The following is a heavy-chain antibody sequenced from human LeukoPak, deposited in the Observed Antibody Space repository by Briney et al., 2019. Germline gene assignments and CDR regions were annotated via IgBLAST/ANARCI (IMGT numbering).Heavy chain of an antibody. CDR3: AKDRRDSSWLFDS. Sequence: PGGSLRLSCAASGFTFSTYAMTWVRQAPGKGLEWVSAISGGGASTSYAESVKGRFTISRDNSKNTLYLQMNTLRAEDTAVYYCAKDRRDSSWLFDSCGQGTLVTVST. J-gene: IGHJ4*02. D-gene: IGHD6-13*01. CDR1: GFTFSTYA. CDR2: ISGGGAST. V-gene: IGHV3-23*01.